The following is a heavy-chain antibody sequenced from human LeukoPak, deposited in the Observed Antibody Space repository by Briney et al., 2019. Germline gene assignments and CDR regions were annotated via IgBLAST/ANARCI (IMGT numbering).Heavy chain of an antibody. V-gene: IGHV3-23*01. CDR3: AKGVFYYDSSAYYYTYHFDY. D-gene: IGHD3-22*01. CDR1: GFTFSSYA. CDR2: ICGSGGNT. J-gene: IGHJ4*02. Sequence: GGSLRLSCAASGFTFSSYAMSWVRQARGKGLEWVSAICGSGGNTYYADSEKGRFTISRDNSKNTLYLQMNSLRAEDTAVYYCAKGVFYYDSSAYYYTYHFDYWGQGTLVTVSS.